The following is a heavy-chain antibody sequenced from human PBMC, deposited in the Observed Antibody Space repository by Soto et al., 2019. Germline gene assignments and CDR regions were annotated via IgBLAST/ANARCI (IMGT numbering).Heavy chain of an antibody. CDR2: IYHSGST. J-gene: IGHJ4*02. CDR3: ARAGGLGAVAVDY. Sequence: QLQLQESGSGLVKPSRTLSLNCAVSGGSISSGGYSWSWIRQPPGKGLEWIGYIYHSGSTYYNPSLKSRVTISVDRSKNQFSLKLSSVTAADTAVYYCARAGGLGAVAVDYWGQGTLVTVSS. CDR1: GGSISSGGYS. V-gene: IGHV4-30-2*01. D-gene: IGHD6-19*01.